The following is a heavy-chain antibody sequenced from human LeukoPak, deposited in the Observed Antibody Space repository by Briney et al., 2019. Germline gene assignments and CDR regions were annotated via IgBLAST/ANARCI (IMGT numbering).Heavy chain of an antibody. CDR1: GCSISSGSYY. J-gene: IGHJ6*02. Sequence: NSSETLSLTCTVSGCSISSGSYYWSWIRQPAGKGLEWIGRIYTSGSTNYNPSLKSRVTISVDTSKNQFSLKLSSVTAADTAVYYCSRSDHYYYYGMDVWGQGTTVTVSS. CDR2: IYTSGST. CDR3: SRSDHYYYYGMDV. D-gene: IGHD6-19*01. V-gene: IGHV4-61*02.